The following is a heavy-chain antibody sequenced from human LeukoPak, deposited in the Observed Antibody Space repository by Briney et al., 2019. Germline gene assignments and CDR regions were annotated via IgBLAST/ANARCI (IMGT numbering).Heavy chain of an antibody. D-gene: IGHD1-1*01. Sequence: GASVQFSCQASGYPFTCYYMHWVRPAPGQGLEWMGWINPNSGGTNYAQKFQGWVTMTRDTSISTAYMELSRLRSDDTAVYYCARESGTDAFDIWGQGTMVTVSS. J-gene: IGHJ3*02. V-gene: IGHV1-2*04. CDR2: INPNSGGT. CDR1: GYPFTCYY. CDR3: ARESGTDAFDI.